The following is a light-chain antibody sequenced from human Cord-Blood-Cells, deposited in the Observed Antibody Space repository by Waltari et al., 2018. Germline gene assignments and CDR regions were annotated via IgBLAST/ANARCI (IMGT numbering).Light chain of an antibody. V-gene: IGLV2-23*01. J-gene: IGLJ3*02. CDR3: CSYAGSSTWV. CDR2: EGS. Sequence: QSALTQPASVSGSPGQSITISCTGTSSDVGSYNLFSWYQQHPGKAPKLMIYEGSKRPSGVAKRCAGSKSGNTASLTVSGLQAEDEADYYCCSYAGSSTWVFGGGTKLTVL. CDR1: SSDVGSYNL.